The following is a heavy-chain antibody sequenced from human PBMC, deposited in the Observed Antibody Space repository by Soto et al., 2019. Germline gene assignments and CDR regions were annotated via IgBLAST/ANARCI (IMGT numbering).Heavy chain of an antibody. CDR2: IYYSGST. Sequence: SETLSLTCTVSGGSISSYYWSWIRQPSGKGLEWIGYIYYSGSTNYNPSLKSRVTISVDTSKNQFSLKLSSVTAADTAVYYCARGRRYSRSSAFDSGGQGPLVTVSS. J-gene: IGHJ4*02. CDR3: ARGRRYSRSSAFDS. V-gene: IGHV4-59*12. D-gene: IGHD6-6*01. CDR1: GGSISSYY.